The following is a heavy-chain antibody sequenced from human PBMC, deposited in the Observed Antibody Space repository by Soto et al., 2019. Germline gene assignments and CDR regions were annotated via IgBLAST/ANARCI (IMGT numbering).Heavy chain of an antibody. J-gene: IGHJ5*02. CDR2: INPSGGST. CDR3: AMSYSSGLDP. V-gene: IGHV1-46*01. Sequence: QVQLVQSGAEVKKPGASVKVSCRASGYTFTSYYMHWVRQAPGQGLEWMGIINPSGGSTSYAQKFQGRVTMTRDTSTSTVYMELSSLRSEDTVVYYCAMSYSSGLDPWGQGTLVTVSS. CDR1: GYTFTSYY. D-gene: IGHD6-19*01.